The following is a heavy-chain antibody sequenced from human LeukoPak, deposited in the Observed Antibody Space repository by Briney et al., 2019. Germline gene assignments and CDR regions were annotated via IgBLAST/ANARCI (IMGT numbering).Heavy chain of an antibody. V-gene: IGHV4-59*08. J-gene: IGHJ3*02. CDR3: ARLLGDSMDAFDI. D-gene: IGHD3-10*01. CDR2: IYYSGST. Sequence: KPSETLSLTCTVSGGSISSYYWSWIRQPPGKGLEWIGYIYYSGSTNYNPSLKSRVTISVDTSKNQFSLKLSSVTAADTAVYYCARLLGDSMDAFDIWGQGTMVTVSS. CDR1: GGSISSYY.